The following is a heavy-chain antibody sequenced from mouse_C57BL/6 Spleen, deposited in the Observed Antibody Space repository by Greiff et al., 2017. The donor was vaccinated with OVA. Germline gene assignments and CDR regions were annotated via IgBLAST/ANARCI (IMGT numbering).Heavy chain of an antibody. CDR1: GFNIKDDY. J-gene: IGHJ4*01. CDR3: TTRYGSSDAMDY. Sequence: VQLQQSGAELVRPGASVKLSCTASGFNIKDDYMHWVKQRPEQGLEWIGWIDPENGDTEYASKFQGKATITADTSSNTAYLQLSSLTSEDTAVYYCTTRYGSSDAMDYWGQGTSVTVSS. D-gene: IGHD1-1*01. V-gene: IGHV14-4*01. CDR2: IDPENGDT.